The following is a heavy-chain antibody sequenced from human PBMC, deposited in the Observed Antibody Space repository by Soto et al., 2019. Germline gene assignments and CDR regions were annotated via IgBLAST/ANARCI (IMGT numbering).Heavy chain of an antibody. CDR2: SRDKAQGYST. D-gene: IGHD3-22*01. CDR1: GFPLIEHY. V-gene: IGHV3-72*01. CDR3: VRATEGAYSSGHTRCFDA. Sequence: GGSLRLPWGSSGFPLIEHYIDWGRQGPGKGLEGVGRSRDKAQGYSTAYAASVKGRFTTSRDESKNSVYLQMNSLKTEDTAVYYCVRATEGAYSSGHTRCFDARGQGTLVTVSS. J-gene: IGHJ4*02.